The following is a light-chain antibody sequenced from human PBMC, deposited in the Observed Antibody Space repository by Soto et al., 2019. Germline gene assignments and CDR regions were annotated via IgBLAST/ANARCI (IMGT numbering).Light chain of an antibody. CDR2: GAS. Sequence: IVMTQSPATLSVSPGERVTFSCRASQNVYTNLAWYQHKPGQAPRLLISGASTGATGIPARFSGSGSGTEFTLTINSLQSEDFAVYYCQQFYNWPVTFGGGTKVEIK. J-gene: IGKJ4*01. V-gene: IGKV3-15*01. CDR1: QNVYTN. CDR3: QQFYNWPVT.